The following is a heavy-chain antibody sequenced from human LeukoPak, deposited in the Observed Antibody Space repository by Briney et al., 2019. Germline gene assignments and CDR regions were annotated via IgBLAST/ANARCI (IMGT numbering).Heavy chain of an antibody. J-gene: IGHJ3*02. V-gene: IGHV3-13*01. CDR3: ARDNYDFWSGPPGDAFDI. CDR1: GFTFSSYD. CDR2: IGTAGDT. D-gene: IGHD3-3*01. Sequence: GGSLRLSCAASGFTFSSYDMHWVRQATGKGLEWVSAIGTAGDTYYPGSVKGRFTISRENAKTSLYLQMNSLRDEDTAVYYCARDNYDFWSGPPGDAFDIWGQGTMVTVSS.